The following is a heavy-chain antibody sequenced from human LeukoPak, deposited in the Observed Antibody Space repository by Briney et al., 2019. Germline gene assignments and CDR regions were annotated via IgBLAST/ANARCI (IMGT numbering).Heavy chain of an antibody. Sequence: SETLSLTCAVYGGSFSGYYWSWIRQPPGKGLEWIGEINHSGSTNYNPSLKSRVTISVDTSKNQFSLKLSSVTAADTAVYCCARARVTYSYGFSYWGQGTLVTVSS. CDR1: GGSFSGYY. CDR3: ARARVTYSYGFSY. CDR2: INHSGST. V-gene: IGHV4-34*01. D-gene: IGHD5-18*01. J-gene: IGHJ4*02.